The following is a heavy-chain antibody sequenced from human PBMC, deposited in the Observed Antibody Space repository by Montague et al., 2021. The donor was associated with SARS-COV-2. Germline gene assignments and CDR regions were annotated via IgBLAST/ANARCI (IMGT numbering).Heavy chain of an antibody. CDR1: GFTFTTHW. V-gene: IGHV3-7*03. CDR2: INEDGSQK. CDR3: TALRRTDPFDY. D-gene: IGHD2-21*02. Sequence: SLRLSCAASGFTFTTHWMNWVRQAPGKGLEWVANINEDGSQKYYIDSVKGRFTISRDNARSSLFLQMTGLRAEDTAVYYCTALRRTDPFDYWGQGNLVTVSS. J-gene: IGHJ4*02.